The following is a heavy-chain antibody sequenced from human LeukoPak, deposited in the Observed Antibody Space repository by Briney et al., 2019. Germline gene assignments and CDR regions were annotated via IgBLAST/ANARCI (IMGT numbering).Heavy chain of an antibody. V-gene: IGHV4-59*01. CDR1: GGSISSYY. Sequence: SETLSLTCTVSGGSISSYYWTWIRQPPGKGLEWIGYIYYSGSTNYNPSLKSRVTISVDTSKNHFSLKLSSVTAADTAVYYCARFNFDAFDIWGQGTMVTVSS. J-gene: IGHJ3*02. CDR3: ARFNFDAFDI. D-gene: IGHD1-1*01. CDR2: IYYSGST.